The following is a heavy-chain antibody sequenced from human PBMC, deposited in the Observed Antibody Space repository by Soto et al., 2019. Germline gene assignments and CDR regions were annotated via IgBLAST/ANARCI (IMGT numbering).Heavy chain of an antibody. CDR1: GGSISSGGYS. V-gene: IGHV4-30-2*01. J-gene: IGHJ5*02. CDR2: IYHSGST. Sequence: PSETLSLTCAVSGGSISSGGYSWSWIRQPPGKGLEWIGYIYHSGSTYYNPSLKSRVTISVDRSKNQFSLKLSSVTAADTAVYYCARAYRDSSGYYIWFDPWGQGTLVTVSS. D-gene: IGHD3-22*01. CDR3: ARAYRDSSGYYIWFDP.